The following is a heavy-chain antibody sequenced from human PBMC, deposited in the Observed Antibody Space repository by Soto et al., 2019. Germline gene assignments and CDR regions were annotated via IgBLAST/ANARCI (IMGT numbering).Heavy chain of an antibody. D-gene: IGHD2-15*01. Sequence: QITLKESGPALVKPTQTLTLTCSCSGFSISADGVGVGWIRQPPGQALEWLAILYWDDAKRYSPSLNSSLTITKDTTRHPLVLTMTTVDPMGTATYVRALSRRRASCSGGKCYHSASWAKATLVTVSS. J-gene: IGHJ4*02. CDR1: GFSISADGVG. CDR2: LYWDDAK. V-gene: IGHV2-5*02. CDR3: ALSRRRASCSGGKCYHSAS.